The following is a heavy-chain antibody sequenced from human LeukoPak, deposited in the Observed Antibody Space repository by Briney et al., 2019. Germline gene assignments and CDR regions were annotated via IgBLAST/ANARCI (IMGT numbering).Heavy chain of an antibody. CDR3: TRVHYYDSGGEYYFDY. Sequence: GGSLRLSCTTSGFTFGDYGMTWVRRAPGKGLEWVGFISSRAYGGTTEYAASVEGRFTISRDDSKSIAYLQMNSLKSEDTALYYCTRVHYYDSGGEYYFDYWGQGTLVTVSS. D-gene: IGHD3-22*01. CDR1: GFTFGDYG. CDR2: ISSRAYGGTT. V-gene: IGHV3-49*04. J-gene: IGHJ4*02.